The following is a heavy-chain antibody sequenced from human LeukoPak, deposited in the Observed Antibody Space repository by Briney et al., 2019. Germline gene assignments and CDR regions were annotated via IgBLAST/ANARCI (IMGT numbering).Heavy chain of an antibody. D-gene: IGHD5-24*01. J-gene: IGHJ4*02. Sequence: AASVKVSCKAFGYTFTSNYMHWVRQAPGQGLEWMGIINPSGGSTSYAQKFQGRVTMTRDMSTSTVYMELSSLRSEDTAVYYCARVEMATMGFDYWGQGTLVTVSS. CDR3: ARVEMATMGFDY. CDR2: INPSGGST. V-gene: IGHV1-46*01. CDR1: GYTFTSNY.